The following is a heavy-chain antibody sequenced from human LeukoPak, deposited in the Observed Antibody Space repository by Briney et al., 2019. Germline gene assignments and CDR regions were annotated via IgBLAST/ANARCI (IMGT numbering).Heavy chain of an antibody. V-gene: IGHV1-24*01. CDR3: ATGPSITMVRGVINPYYYYGMDV. Sequence: ASVKVSCKVSGYTLTELSMHWVRQAPGKGLDWMGGFDPEDGETIYAQKFQGRVTMTEDTSTDTAYMELSSLRSEDTAVYYCATGPSITMVRGVINPYYYYGMDVWGKGTTVTVSS. CDR2: FDPEDGET. J-gene: IGHJ6*04. CDR1: GYTLTELS. D-gene: IGHD3-10*01.